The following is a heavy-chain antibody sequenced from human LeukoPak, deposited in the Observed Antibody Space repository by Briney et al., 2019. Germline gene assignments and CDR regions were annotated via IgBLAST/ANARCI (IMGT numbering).Heavy chain of an antibody. CDR2: IYYGGST. CDR3: ARQMRYYDSSGYFGGDAFDI. J-gene: IGHJ3*02. V-gene: IGHV4-59*08. D-gene: IGHD3-22*01. CDR1: GGSISSYY. Sequence: SETLSLTCTVSGGSISSYYWSWIRQPPGKGLEWMGYIYYGGSTNYNPSLKSRVTISVDTSKNQLSLKLSSVTAADTAVYYCARQMRYYDSSGYFGGDAFDIWGQGTMVTVSS.